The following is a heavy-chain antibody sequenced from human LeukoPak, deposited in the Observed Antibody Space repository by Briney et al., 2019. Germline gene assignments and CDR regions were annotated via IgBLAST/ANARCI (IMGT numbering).Heavy chain of an antibody. CDR2: VNPSGGST. D-gene: IGHD2-2*01. J-gene: IGHJ4*02. V-gene: IGHV1-46*01. CDR1: GYTFTSYY. CDR3: AREGSSRCFEY. Sequence: ASVKVSCKASGYTFTSYYMHWVRQAPGQGLEWMGIVNPSGGSTSYAQKFQGRVTMTRDMSTSTVYMELSSLRSEDTAVYYCAREGSSRCFEYLGQGTLVTVSS.